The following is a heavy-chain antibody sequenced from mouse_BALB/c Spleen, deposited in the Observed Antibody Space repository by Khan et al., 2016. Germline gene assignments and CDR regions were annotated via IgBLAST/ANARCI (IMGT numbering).Heavy chain of an antibody. J-gene: IGHJ1*01. Sequence: EVELVESGPGLVKPSQSLSLTCTVTGYSITSDYVWNWIRQFPGNKLEWMGYISYSGSTSYNPSLKSRISITRDTSKNQFFLQLNSVTTEDTATYYCARFFGNYRYFDVWGAGTTVTVSS. CDR3: ARFFGNYRYFDV. V-gene: IGHV3-2*02. D-gene: IGHD2-1*01. CDR1: GYSITSDYV. CDR2: ISYSGST.